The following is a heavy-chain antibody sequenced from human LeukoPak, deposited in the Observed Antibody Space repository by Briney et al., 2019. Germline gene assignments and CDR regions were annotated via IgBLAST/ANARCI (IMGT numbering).Heavy chain of an antibody. CDR1: GFTFSDYY. V-gene: IGHV3-11*01. D-gene: IGHD6-19*01. J-gene: IGHJ4*02. CDR3: AREDRYSSGWYSGY. Sequence: GGSLRLSCAASGFTFSDYYMSWIRQAPGKGLEWVSYISSSGSTIYYADSVKGRFTISRDNAKNTVYLQMNSLRAEDTAVYYCAREDRYSSGWYSGYWGRGTLVTVSS. CDR2: ISSSGSTI.